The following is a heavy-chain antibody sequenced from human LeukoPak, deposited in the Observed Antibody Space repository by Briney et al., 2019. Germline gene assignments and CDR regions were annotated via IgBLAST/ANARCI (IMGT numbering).Heavy chain of an antibody. CDR2: VYYSGTT. V-gene: IGHV4-59*01. Sequence: SETLSLTCTVSSGSISNYYWTWIRQPPGKGLEWIGYVYYSGTTEYNPSLKSRVNIAVDTSKNQFSLKLSSVTAADTAVYYCVRARLAPPYYMDVWDKGTTVTVSS. CDR3: VRARLAPPYYMDV. CDR1: SGSISNYY. J-gene: IGHJ6*03. D-gene: IGHD3-16*01.